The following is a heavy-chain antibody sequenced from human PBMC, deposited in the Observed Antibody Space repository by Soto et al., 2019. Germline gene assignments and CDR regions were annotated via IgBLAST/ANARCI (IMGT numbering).Heavy chain of an antibody. CDR2: ISSSSSYI. D-gene: IGHD3-3*01. J-gene: IGHJ6*03. CDR1: GFTFSSYS. Sequence: PGGSLRLSCAASGFTFSSYSMNWVRQAPGKGLEWVSSISSSSSYIYYADSVKGRFTISRDNAKNSLYLQMNSLRAEDTAVYYCAREIFGVVKGNYYYYMDVWXKGTTVTVSS. V-gene: IGHV3-21*01. CDR3: AREIFGVVKGNYYYYMDV.